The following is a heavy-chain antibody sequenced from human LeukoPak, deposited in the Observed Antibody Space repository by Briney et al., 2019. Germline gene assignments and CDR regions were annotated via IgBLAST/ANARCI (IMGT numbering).Heavy chain of an antibody. D-gene: IGHD1-26*01. CDR2: IYTSGST. J-gene: IGHJ5*02. Sequence: SETLSLTCTVSGGSISSGSYYWSWIRQPAGKGLEWIGRIYTSGSTNYNPSLKSRVTISVDTSKNQSSLKLTSVTVADTAVYYCARVRELLSWFDPWGQGTLVTVSS. CDR1: GGSISSGSYY. CDR3: ARVRELLSWFDP. V-gene: IGHV4-61*02.